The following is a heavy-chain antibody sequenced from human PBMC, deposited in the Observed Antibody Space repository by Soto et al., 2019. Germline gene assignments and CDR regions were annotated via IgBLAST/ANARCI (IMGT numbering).Heavy chain of an antibody. D-gene: IGHD3-10*01. CDR2: ISSSSSYI. J-gene: IGHJ5*02. CDR3: ARESPHSGSYYTVPWFDP. CDR1: GFTFSSYS. Sequence: GSLRLSCAASGFTFSSYSMNWVRQAPGKGLEWVSSISSSSSYIYYADSVKGRFTISRDNAKNSLYLQMNSLRAEDTAVYYCARESPHSGSYYTVPWFDPWGQGTLVTVSS. V-gene: IGHV3-21*01.